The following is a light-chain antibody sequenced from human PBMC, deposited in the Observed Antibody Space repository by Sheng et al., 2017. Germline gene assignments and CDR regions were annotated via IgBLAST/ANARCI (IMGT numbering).Light chain of an antibody. J-gene: IGKJ1*01. CDR1: QSVSSDY. Sequence: EIVLTQSPGTLSLSPGERGTLSCRASQSVSSDYLAWYQQKPGQAPRLLIYGASNRATGIPDRFSGSGSGTDFTLTINRLEPEDFAVYYCQQRDNFWTFGQGTKVEIK. V-gene: IGKV3D-20*02. CDR2: GAS. CDR3: QQRDNFWT.